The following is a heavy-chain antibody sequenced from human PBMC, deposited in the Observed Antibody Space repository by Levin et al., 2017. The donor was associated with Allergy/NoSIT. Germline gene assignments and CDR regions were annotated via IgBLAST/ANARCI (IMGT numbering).Heavy chain of an antibody. CDR1: GYTFTGHY. D-gene: IGHD6-6*01. CDR3: AREYSSSNFDS. CDR2: MHPDTGVT. J-gene: IGHJ4*02. Sequence: GASVKVSCKASGYTFTGHYIHWVRQAPGQGLEWMGWMHPDTGVTNYAQKFQGRVTLTRDKSISTAYMEVSSLRSDDTAVYYCAREYSSSNFDSWGQGTLVTVSS. V-gene: IGHV1-2*02.